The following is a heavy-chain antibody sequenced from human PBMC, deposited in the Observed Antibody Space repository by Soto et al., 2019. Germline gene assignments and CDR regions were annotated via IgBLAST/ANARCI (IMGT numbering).Heavy chain of an antibody. D-gene: IGHD2-2*01. CDR3: ARLSCPSTCCYPYYYYGMDV. V-gene: IGHV4-39*01. J-gene: IGHJ6*02. CDR1: GGSISSSSYY. CDR2: SCYSGST. Sequence: PSETLSLTCTVSGGSISSSSYYWGWIRQPPGKGREWSGRSCYSGSTYYNPTYKRRVTISVDTSKNQFSLRLSSVTAADAAVYYSARLSCPSTCCYPYYYYGMDVWGQGTTVTVSS.